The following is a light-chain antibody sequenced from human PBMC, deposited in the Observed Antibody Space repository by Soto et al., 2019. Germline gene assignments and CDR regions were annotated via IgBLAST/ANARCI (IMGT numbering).Light chain of an antibody. CDR1: QSVSSSY. CDR2: GAS. V-gene: IGKV3-20*01. Sequence: EIVLTQSPGTLSLSPGERATLSCRASQSVSSSYLAWYQQKPGQAPRLLIYGASSRDTGIPDRFSGSGSGTDFTLTISRLEPEDFAVYYCQQYGSSQITFGQGIRLEIK. CDR3: QQYGSSQIT. J-gene: IGKJ5*01.